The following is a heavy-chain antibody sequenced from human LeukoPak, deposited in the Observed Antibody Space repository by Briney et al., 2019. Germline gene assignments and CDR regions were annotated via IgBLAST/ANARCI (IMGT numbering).Heavy chain of an antibody. Sequence: GGSLRLSCAASGFTFSSYAMHWVRQAPGKGLEWVAVISYDGSNKYYADSVKGRFTISRDNSKNTLCLQMNSLRAEDTAVYYCARDSSGWFSHFDYWGQGTLVTVSS. CDR1: GFTFSSYA. D-gene: IGHD6-19*01. CDR2: ISYDGSNK. J-gene: IGHJ4*02. V-gene: IGHV3-30*04. CDR3: ARDSSGWFSHFDY.